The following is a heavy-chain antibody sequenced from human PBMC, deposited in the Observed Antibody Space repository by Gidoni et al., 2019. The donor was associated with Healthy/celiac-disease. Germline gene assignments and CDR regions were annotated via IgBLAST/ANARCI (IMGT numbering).Heavy chain of an antibody. V-gene: IGHV4-39*01. D-gene: IGHD3-3*01. CDR2: IYYSGST. CDR3: ASVTHDFWSGYYLDY. J-gene: IGHJ4*02. CDR1: GGSISSSSYY. Sequence: QLQLQESGPGLVKPSETLSLTCTVSGGSISSSSYYWGWIRQPPGKGLEWIGSIYYSGSTYYNPSLKSRVTISVDTSKNQFSLKLSSVTAADTAVYYCASVTHDFWSGYYLDYWGQGTLVTVSS.